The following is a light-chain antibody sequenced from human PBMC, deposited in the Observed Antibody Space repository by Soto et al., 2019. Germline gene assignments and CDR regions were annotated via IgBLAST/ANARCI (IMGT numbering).Light chain of an antibody. CDR1: QSVSSSY. CDR2: GAS. Sequence: EIVLTQSPGTLSLSPGERASLSCRASQSVSSSYLAWYQRKPGQAPRLLIYGASSRATGIPDRFSGSGSGTDFTLTISRLEPEDFAVYYCQQYGSSQTFGGGTKV. J-gene: IGKJ4*01. CDR3: QQYGSSQT. V-gene: IGKV3-20*01.